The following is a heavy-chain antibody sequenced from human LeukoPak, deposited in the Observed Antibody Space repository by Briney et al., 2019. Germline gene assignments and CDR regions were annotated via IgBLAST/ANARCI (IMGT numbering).Heavy chain of an antibody. J-gene: IGHJ4*02. Sequence: PGGSLRLSCAASGFTFSDYYMSWIRQAPGKGLEWISYISRSGSTIYYADSVKGRFTISRDNAKNSLYLQMNSLRAEDTAVYYCARDGDDYNYKLDYWGQGTLVTVSS. V-gene: IGHV3-11*01. CDR1: GFTFSDYY. CDR3: ARDGDDYNYKLDY. D-gene: IGHD5-24*01. CDR2: ISRSGSTI.